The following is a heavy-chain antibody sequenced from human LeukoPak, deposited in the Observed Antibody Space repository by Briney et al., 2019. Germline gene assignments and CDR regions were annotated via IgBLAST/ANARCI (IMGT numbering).Heavy chain of an antibody. D-gene: IGHD3-10*01. CDR1: GATFTTNA. CDR2: IIPIFGTA. Sequence: SVKVSCKASGATFTTNAFSWVRQPPGQGLEWMGGIIPIFGTANYAQKFQGRVTITADESTSTAYMELSSLRSEDTAVYYCARVGLGHYFDYWGQGTLVTVSS. V-gene: IGHV1-69*13. J-gene: IGHJ4*02. CDR3: ARVGLGHYFDY.